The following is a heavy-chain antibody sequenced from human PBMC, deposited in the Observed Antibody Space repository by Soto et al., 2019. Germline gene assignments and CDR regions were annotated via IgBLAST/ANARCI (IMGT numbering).Heavy chain of an antibody. CDR1: GFTCDDYA. CDR2: ISSNSGSI. J-gene: IGHJ4*02. CDR3: AKDLYGSGDY. Sequence: GGSLRLSCAASGFTCDDYAIHWVRQAQGKGLEWVSGISSNSGSIGYADSVKGRFTISRDNAKNSLYLQMNSLRAEYTALYYCAKDLYGSGDYWGQGTLVTVSS. D-gene: IGHD3-10*01. V-gene: IGHV3-9*01.